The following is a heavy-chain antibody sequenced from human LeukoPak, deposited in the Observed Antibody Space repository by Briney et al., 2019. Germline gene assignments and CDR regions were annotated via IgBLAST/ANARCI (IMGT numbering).Heavy chain of an antibody. D-gene: IGHD2-8*01. CDR2: IYTSGST. J-gene: IGHJ4*02. Sequence: SETLSLTCTVSGGSISSYYWSWIRQPAGKGLEWIGRIYTSGSTNYNPSLKSRVTISVDTSKNQFSLKLSSVTAADTAVYYCASRKRYCTNGVCYTGDYFDYWGQGTLVTVSS. CDR3: ASRKRYCTNGVCYTGDYFDY. CDR1: GGSISSYY. V-gene: IGHV4-4*07.